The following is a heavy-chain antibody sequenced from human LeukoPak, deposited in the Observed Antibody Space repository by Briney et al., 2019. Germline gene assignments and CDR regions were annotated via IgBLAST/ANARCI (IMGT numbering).Heavy chain of an antibody. Sequence: GGSLRLSCAASGFTFNSYTMTWVRQAPGKGLEWVSSISTGSTYIYYADSVKGRFTISRDNAKNSLYLQMNSLRAEDTAVYYCARDGASLGAQFDYWGQGTLVTVSS. CDR1: GFTFNSYT. D-gene: IGHD1-26*01. J-gene: IGHJ4*02. CDR3: ARDGASLGAQFDY. CDR2: ISTGSTYI. V-gene: IGHV3-21*01.